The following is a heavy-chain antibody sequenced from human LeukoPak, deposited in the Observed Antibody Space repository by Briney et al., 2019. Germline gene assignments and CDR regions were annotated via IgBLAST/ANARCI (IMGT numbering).Heavy chain of an antibody. Sequence: GGSLRLSCAASGFTVSSNYMSWVRQAPGKGLEWVSVIYGGGSTYYADSVKGRFTISRDNSKNTLYLQMNSLRAEDTAVYYCARVGVAGPFDYWGQGTLVTVSS. CDR2: IYGGGST. V-gene: IGHV3-53*01. CDR1: GFTVSSNY. J-gene: IGHJ4*02. CDR3: ARVGVAGPFDY. D-gene: IGHD3-3*01.